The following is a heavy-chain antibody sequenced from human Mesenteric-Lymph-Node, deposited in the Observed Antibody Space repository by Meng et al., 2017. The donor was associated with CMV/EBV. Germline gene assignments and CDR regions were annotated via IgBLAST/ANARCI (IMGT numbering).Heavy chain of an antibody. CDR1: CGSISSNSSF. Sequence: CPVSCGSISSNSSFWAWIRQPPGRGLEWIGSISYSGSPYYNPSLKSRVTISVDTSKNQFSQRLTSVTALDTAVYYCARLLGMSGSFDYWSHGTLVTVSS. V-gene: IGHV4-39*01. CDR2: ISYSGSP. J-gene: IGHJ4*01. CDR3: ARLLGMSGSFDY. D-gene: IGHD1-20*01.